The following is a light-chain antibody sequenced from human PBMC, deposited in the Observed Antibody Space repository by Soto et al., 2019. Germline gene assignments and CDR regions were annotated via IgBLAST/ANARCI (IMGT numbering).Light chain of an antibody. CDR1: QSISTW. V-gene: IGKV1-5*01. CDR3: QQYNSFPYT. J-gene: IGKJ2*01. CDR2: DAS. Sequence: DIQMTQSPSTLSASVGDRVTITCRASQSISTWLAWYQQKPGKAPKLLIYDASNLESGVPIRFSGSGSGTEVTLTISSLQPNDVATYYCQQYNSFPYTFGQGTKLEIK.